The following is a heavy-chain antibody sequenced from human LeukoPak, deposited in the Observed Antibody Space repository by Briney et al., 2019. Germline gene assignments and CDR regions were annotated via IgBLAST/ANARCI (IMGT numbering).Heavy chain of an antibody. D-gene: IGHD6-6*01. CDR1: GFTFSGYW. CDR2: MNEDGSEM. CDR3: ARGVYAFDV. V-gene: IGHV3-7*01. J-gene: IGHJ3*01. Sequence: GGSLRLSCAASGFTFSGYWMTWVRQAPGTGLEWVTYMNEDGSEMYYVDSVKGRFTISRDNGKNSLYLQMNSLRADDTAVYYCARGVYAFDVWGQGTMVTVSS.